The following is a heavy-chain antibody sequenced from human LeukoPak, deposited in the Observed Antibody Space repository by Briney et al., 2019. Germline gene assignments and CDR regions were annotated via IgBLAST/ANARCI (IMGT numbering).Heavy chain of an antibody. CDR1: GGTFSSYA. CDR3: AREGRDSNSLPLDY. D-gene: IGHD6-6*01. CDR2: IIPIFGTA. Sequence: ASVKVSCKASGGTFSSYAISWVRQAPGQGLEWMGGIIPIFGTANYAQKFQGRVTITTDESTSTAYMELSSLRSEDTAVYYCAREGRDSNSLPLDYWGQGTLVTVSS. V-gene: IGHV1-69*05. J-gene: IGHJ4*02.